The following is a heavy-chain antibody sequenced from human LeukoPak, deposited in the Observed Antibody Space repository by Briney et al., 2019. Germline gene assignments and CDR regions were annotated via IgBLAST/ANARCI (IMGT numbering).Heavy chain of an antibody. D-gene: IGHD5-24*01. CDR1: GFTFSSYW. J-gene: IGHJ4*02. V-gene: IGHV3-7*03. CDR3: ARDPPRHVQVPCY. Sequence: GGSLRLSCATSGFTFSSYWVTWVRQAPGKGPEWVANIKQDGSEKNYVDSVKGRFTISRDNSKNSLYLQMNSLRAEDTAVYYCARDPPRHVQVPCYWGQGTRVTVSS. CDR2: IKQDGSEK.